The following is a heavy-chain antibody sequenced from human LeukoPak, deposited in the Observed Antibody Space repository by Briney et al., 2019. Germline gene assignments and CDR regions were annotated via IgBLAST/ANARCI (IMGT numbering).Heavy chain of an antibody. J-gene: IGHJ6*03. V-gene: IGHV1-24*01. CDR3: ATDPSRYCSSTSCHYMDV. D-gene: IGHD2-2*01. CDR2: LDPEDGET. CDR1: GYTLTELS. Sequence: GASVKVSCKVSGYTLTELSMHWVRQAPGKGLEWMGGLDPEDGETIYAQKFQGRVTMTEDTSTDTAYMELSSLRSEDTAVYYCATDPSRYCSSTSCHYMDVWGKGTTVTVSS.